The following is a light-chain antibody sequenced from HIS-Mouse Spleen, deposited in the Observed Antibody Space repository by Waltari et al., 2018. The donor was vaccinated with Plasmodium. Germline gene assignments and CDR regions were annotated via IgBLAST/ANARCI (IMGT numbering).Light chain of an antibody. CDR1: SRDVGRYNL. V-gene: IGLV2-23*01. CDR2: EGS. Sequence: QSALTQPASASGSPGQSITIPCTGTSRDVGRYNLVSRDQQHPGKAPNLMIYEGSKRPSGVSNRFSGSKSGNTASLTISGLQAEDEADYYCCSYAGSSTYVFGTGTKVTVL. CDR3: CSYAGSSTYV. J-gene: IGLJ1*01.